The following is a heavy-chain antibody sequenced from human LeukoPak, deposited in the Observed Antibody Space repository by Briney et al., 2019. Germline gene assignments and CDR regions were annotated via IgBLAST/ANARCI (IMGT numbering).Heavy chain of an antibody. J-gene: IGHJ5*02. CDR2: IIPIFGTA. CDR3: ARDGQQTAVAGTNWFDP. Sequence: PVKVSCKASGGTFSSYALSWVRQAPGQGQEWMGGIIPIFGTANYAQKFQGRVTITTDESTSTAYMELSSLRSEDTAVYYCARDGQQTAVAGTNWFDPWGQGTLVTVSS. CDR1: GGTFSSYA. V-gene: IGHV1-69*05. D-gene: IGHD6-19*01.